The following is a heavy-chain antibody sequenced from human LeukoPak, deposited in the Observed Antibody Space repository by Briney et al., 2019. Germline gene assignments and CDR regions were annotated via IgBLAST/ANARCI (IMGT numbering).Heavy chain of an antibody. Sequence: SVKVSCKASGFTFTSSAVQWVRQARGQRLEWIGWIVVGSGNTNYAQKFQERVTITRDMSTSTAYMELSSLRSEDTAVYYCAADRNGGYLLYYFDNGAKGTLVPVPS. CDR2: IVVGSGNT. J-gene: IGHJ4*02. D-gene: IGHD5-12*01. V-gene: IGHV1-58*01. CDR3: AADRNGGYLLYYFDN. CDR1: GFTFTSSA.